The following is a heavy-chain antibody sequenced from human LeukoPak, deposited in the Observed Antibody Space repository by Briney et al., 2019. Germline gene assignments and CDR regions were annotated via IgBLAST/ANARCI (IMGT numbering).Heavy chain of an antibody. J-gene: IGHJ5*02. CDR1: GGSISSGDYY. CDR2: MYYSGST. Sequence: SQTLSLTCTVSGGSISSGDYYWSWIREPPGKGLEWIAYMYYSGSTYYNPSLKSRVTMSADTSKNQLSLKLSSVTAADTAVYYCARPYYYDSRIDPWGQGILVTVSS. CDR3: ARPYYYDSRIDP. D-gene: IGHD3-22*01. V-gene: IGHV4-30-4*01.